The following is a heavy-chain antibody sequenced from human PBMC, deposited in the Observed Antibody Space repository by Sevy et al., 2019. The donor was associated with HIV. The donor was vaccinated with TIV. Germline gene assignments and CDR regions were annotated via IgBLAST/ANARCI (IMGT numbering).Heavy chain of an antibody. CDR1: GFSFGTYS. CDR3: ARGPDTEISLENVLRSFDWVFRGKSFDY. J-gene: IGHJ4*02. V-gene: IGHV3-30*04. D-gene: IGHD3-9*01. Sequence: QLGGPLRLSCAGSGFSFGTYSMHWVRQAPGKGLEWVAVIWYDGTKQYDADSVKGRVTISRDNSKNTMYLHMNALRAEDTAVYYCARGPDTEISLENVLRSFDWVFRGKSFDYWGQGTLVTVSS. CDR2: IWYDGTKQ.